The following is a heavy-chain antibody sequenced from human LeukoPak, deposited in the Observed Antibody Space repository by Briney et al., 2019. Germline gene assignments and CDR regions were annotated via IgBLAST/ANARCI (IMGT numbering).Heavy chain of an antibody. Sequence: GGSLRLSCAASGFTFSSYWMSWVRQAPGKGLEWVANIKQDGSEKYYVDSVKGRFTISRDNAKNSLYLQMNSLRAEDTAVYYCARHSSGWYYYYYYMDVWGKGTTATVSS. J-gene: IGHJ6*03. CDR3: ARHSSGWYYYYYYMDV. CDR2: IKQDGSEK. D-gene: IGHD6-19*01. V-gene: IGHV3-7*01. CDR1: GFTFSSYW.